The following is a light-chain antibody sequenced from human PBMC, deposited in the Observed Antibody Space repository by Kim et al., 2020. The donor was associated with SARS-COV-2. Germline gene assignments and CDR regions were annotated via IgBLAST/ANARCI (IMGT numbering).Light chain of an antibody. CDR1: NIESKS. V-gene: IGLV3-21*04. CDR3: QVWDNNSDHVV. J-gene: IGLJ2*01. Sequence: SYELTQPPSVSVAPGKTARITCGENNIESKSVHWYQQKPGQAPVLVVYYDSDRPSGIPERFSGSNSGSTATLTINRVEAGDEADYYCQVWDNNSDHVVFGGGTQLTVL. CDR2: YDS.